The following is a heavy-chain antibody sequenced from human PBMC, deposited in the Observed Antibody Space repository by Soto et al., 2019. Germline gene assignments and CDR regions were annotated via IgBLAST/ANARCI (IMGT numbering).Heavy chain of an antibody. CDR1: GGTFSSYA. CDR3: ARGIAPAASPYGMDV. CDR2: IIPIFGTA. J-gene: IGHJ6*02. D-gene: IGHD6-13*01. Sequence: ASVKVSCKASGGTFSSYAISWVRQGPGQGLEWMGGIIPIFGTANYAQKFQGRVTITADESTSTAYMELSSLRSEDTAVYYCARGIAPAASPYGMDVWHQGSTVTV. V-gene: IGHV1-69*13.